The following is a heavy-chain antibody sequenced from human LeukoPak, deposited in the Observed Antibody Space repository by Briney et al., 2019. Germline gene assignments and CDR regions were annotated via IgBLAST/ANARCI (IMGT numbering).Heavy chain of an antibody. D-gene: IGHD3-10*01. V-gene: IGHV3-23*01. Sequence: GGSLRLSCAAAGFTFSSYAMSWVRQAPGKGLEWVSAISGSGGSTYYADSVKGRFTISRDNSKSTLYLQMNSLRAEDTAVYYCAKAGIDNWFDPWGQGTLVTVSS. CDR3: AKAGIDNWFDP. J-gene: IGHJ5*02. CDR2: ISGSGGST. CDR1: GFTFSSYA.